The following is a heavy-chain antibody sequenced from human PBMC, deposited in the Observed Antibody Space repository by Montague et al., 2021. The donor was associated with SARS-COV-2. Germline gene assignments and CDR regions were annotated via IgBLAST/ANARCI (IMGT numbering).Heavy chain of an antibody. CDR3: ATIATTGPQEFNR. D-gene: IGHD1/OR15-1a*01. CDR2: MFNGRST. Sequence: SETLSLTCSVSGDSVSPYNCSWIRHSPGTGLELIGFMFNGRSTNSNPALQSRASFSVETYKYQYSLWLKSVTIADTAVYYCATIATTGPQEFNRWGQGTLVTVST. J-gene: IGHJ4*02. CDR1: GDSVSPYN. V-gene: IGHV4-59*02.